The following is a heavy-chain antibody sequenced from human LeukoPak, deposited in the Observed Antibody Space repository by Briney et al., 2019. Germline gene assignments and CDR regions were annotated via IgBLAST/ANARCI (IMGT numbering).Heavy chain of an antibody. D-gene: IGHD3-10*01. CDR3: ARDMPRGGMVRGVINRWFDP. CDR2: INPSGGST. CDR1: GYTFTSYY. J-gene: IGHJ5*02. V-gene: IGHV1-46*01. Sequence: ASVKVSCKASGYTFTSYYMHWVRQAPGQGLEWMGIINPSGGSTSCAQKFQGRVTMTRDTSTSTVYMELSSLRSEDTAVYYCARDMPRGGMVRGVINRWFDPWGQGTLVTVSS.